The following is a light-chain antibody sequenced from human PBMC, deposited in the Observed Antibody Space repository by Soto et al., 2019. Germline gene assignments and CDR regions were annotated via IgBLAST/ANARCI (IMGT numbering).Light chain of an antibody. CDR1: QSVSLS. V-gene: IGKV3-15*01. CDR2: GAS. J-gene: IGKJ1*01. CDR3: QQYGNSRT. Sequence: EIVLTQSPATLSVSLGDSATLSCRASQSVSLSLAWYQMRPGQPPRLLIYGASTRATDIPARFSGSGSGTDFTLTISRLEPEDFAVYYCQQYGNSRTFGQGTKVDIK.